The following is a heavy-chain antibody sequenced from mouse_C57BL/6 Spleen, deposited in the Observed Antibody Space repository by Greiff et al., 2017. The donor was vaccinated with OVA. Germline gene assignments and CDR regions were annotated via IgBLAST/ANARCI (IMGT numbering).Heavy chain of an antibody. V-gene: IGHV1-76*01. Sequence: QVQLQQSGAELVRPGASVKLSCKASGYTFTDYYINWVKQRPGQGLEWIARIYPGSGNTYYNEKFKGKATLTAEKSSSTAYMQLSSLTSEDSAVYVCARGDYYGSSFWYFDVWGTGTTVTVSS. D-gene: IGHD1-1*01. CDR2: IYPGSGNT. J-gene: IGHJ1*03. CDR1: GYTFTDYY. CDR3: ARGDYYGSSFWYFDV.